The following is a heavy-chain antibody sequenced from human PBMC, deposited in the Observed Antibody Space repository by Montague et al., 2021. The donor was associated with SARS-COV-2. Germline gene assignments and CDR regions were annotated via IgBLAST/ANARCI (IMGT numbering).Heavy chain of an antibody. CDR2: IYYSGTT. D-gene: IGHD3-10*01. CDR1: SGSIISSGYY. J-gene: IGHJ4*02. Sequence: SETLSLTCSISSGSIISSGYYWGWIRQPPGKELEWIGNIYYSGTTHYXPSLQSRGTISVDTSKNHLSLRLSSVTAADTAVYFCARGMIRGVTTPFDYWGQGSQVTVSS. V-gene: IGHV4-39*02. CDR3: ARGMIRGVTTPFDY.